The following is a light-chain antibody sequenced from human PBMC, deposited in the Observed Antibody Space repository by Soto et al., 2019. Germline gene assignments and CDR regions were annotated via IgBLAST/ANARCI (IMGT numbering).Light chain of an antibody. CDR1: QSVSSNY. Sequence: EIVLTQSPGTLSLSPGERATLSCRASQSVSSNYLAWYQQKPGQAPKVLIYRASIRATGIPDRFTGSGSGTDFTLTISRLEPEDFAVYYCHQYNNWPPWTFGQGTKVDIK. CDR2: RAS. V-gene: IGKV3-20*01. CDR3: HQYNNWPPWT. J-gene: IGKJ1*01.